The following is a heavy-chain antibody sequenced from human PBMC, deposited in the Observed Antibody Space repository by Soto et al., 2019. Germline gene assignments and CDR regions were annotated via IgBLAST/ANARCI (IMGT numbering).Heavy chain of an antibody. Sequence: EVQLLESGGGLVQPGGSLRLSCAASGFTFSSYAMSWVRQAPGKGLEWVSAISGSGGSTYYADSVKGRFTISRDNSKNPLDLQMNSLRAEDTAVYYCAKLHSSSWTRKEYFDYWGQGTLVTVSS. J-gene: IGHJ4*02. D-gene: IGHD6-13*01. CDR3: AKLHSSSWTRKEYFDY. CDR2: ISGSGGST. CDR1: GFTFSSYA. V-gene: IGHV3-23*01.